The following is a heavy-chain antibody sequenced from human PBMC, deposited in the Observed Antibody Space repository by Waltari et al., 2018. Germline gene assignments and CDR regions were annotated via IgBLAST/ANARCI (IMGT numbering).Heavy chain of an antibody. CDR3: ARDDSEGYCSGGSCYSGYYYYGMTS. Sequence: EVQLVESGGGLVQPGGSLRLSCAASGFTFSSYSMNWVRQAPGKGLEWVSYISSSSSSTIYYADSLKGRFTISRDNAKNSLYLQMNSLRAEDTAVYYCARDDSEGYCSGGSCYSGYYYYGMTSGAKGPRSPSP. V-gene: IGHV3-48*04. CDR1: GFTFSSYS. D-gene: IGHD2-15*01. CDR2: ISSSSSSTI. J-gene: IGHJ6*02.